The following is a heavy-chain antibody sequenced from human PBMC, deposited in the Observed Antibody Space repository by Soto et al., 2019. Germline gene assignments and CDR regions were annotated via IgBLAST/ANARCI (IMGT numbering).Heavy chain of an antibody. V-gene: IGHV3-30-3*01. CDR3: ARVPNDYLTTDYGMDV. CDR1: GFTFSSYA. CDR2: ISYDGSNK. D-gene: IGHD4-17*01. Sequence: GGSLRLSCAASGFTFSSYAMHWVRQAPGKGLEWVAVISYDGSNKYYADSVKGRFTISRDNSKNTLYLQMNSLRAEDTAVYYCARVPNDYLTTDYGMDVWGQGTTVTVSS. J-gene: IGHJ6*02.